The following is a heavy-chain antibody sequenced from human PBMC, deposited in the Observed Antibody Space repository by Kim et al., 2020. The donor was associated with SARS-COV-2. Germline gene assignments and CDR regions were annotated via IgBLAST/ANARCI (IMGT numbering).Heavy chain of an antibody. D-gene: IGHD6-13*01. CDR1: GGSVSGYY. CDR2: INHSGST. J-gene: IGHJ6*02. Sequence: SETLSLTCAVNGGSVSGYYWSRIRQPPGKWLEWIGEINHSGSTNYNPSLQRRVTISVDTSKNPFSLKLSSVTAADTAVHYCARARYSSSWPSLSYYYGMDVWARGATVRVSS. CDR3: ARARYSSSWPSLSYYYGMDV. V-gene: IGHV4-34*01.